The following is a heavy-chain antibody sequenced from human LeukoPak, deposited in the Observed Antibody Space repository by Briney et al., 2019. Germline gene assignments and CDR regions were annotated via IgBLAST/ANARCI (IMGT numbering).Heavy chain of an antibody. Sequence: GKSLKISCEGSGYSFTNYWIGWVRQMPGKGLEWMGIIYPRDSDTRYSPSFQGQVTISADKSISTAYLQWSSLKASDTAMYFCARLGYYGSGTFGPPDAFDIWGQGTMVTVSS. J-gene: IGHJ3*02. CDR1: GYSFTNYW. V-gene: IGHV5-51*01. CDR2: IYPRDSDT. CDR3: ARLGYYGSGTFGPPDAFDI. D-gene: IGHD3-10*01.